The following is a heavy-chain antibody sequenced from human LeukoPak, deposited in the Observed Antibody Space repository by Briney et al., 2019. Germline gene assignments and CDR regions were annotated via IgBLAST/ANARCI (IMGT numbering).Heavy chain of an antibody. D-gene: IGHD3-9*01. CDR1: GFTFSSYS. J-gene: IGHJ6*03. CDR2: ISTSSSYI. V-gene: IGHV3-21*01. Sequence: GGLSLSCAASGFTFSSYSMNWVRQAPGKGLEWVSSISTSSSYIYYADSVKGRFTISRDNAKNSLYLQMNSLRAEDTAVYYCARANDNYYYYYMDVWGKGTTVTISS. CDR3: ARANDNYYYYYMDV.